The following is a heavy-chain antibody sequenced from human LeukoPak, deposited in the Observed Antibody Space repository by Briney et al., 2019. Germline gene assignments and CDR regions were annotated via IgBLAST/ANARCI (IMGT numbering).Heavy chain of an antibody. Sequence: GGSLRLSCAASGFTFSSYWMHWVRQAPGKGLVWVSRIDSDGSSTSYADSVKGRFTISRDNAKNTLYLQMSSLRAEDTAVYYCGLLPRTYGMDVWGQGTTVTVSS. J-gene: IGHJ6*02. CDR3: GLLPRTYGMDV. CDR2: IDSDGSST. V-gene: IGHV3-74*01. D-gene: IGHD2-15*01. CDR1: GFTFSSYW.